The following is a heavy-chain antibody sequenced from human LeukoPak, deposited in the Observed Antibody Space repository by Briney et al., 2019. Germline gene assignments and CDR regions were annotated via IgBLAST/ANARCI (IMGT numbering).Heavy chain of an antibody. CDR3: ARADIAAAGTYYYYYGMDV. V-gene: IGHV1-2*02. D-gene: IGHD6-13*01. J-gene: IGHJ6*02. CDR1: GYPFTGCY. Sequence: VKVSCKASGYPFTGCYMHWVRQAPGQGLEWMGWINPNSGGTNYAQKFQGRVTMTRDTSISTAYMELSRLRSDDTAVYYCARADIAAAGTYYYYYGMDVWGQGTTVTVSS. CDR2: INPNSGGT.